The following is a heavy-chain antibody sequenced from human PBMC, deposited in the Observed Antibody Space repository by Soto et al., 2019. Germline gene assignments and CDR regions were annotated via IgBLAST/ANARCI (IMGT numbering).Heavy chain of an antibody. CDR2: INHRGST. J-gene: IGHJ4*02. V-gene: IGHV4-34*01. Sequence: QVQLRQWGAGLLRPSETLSLTCAVYGGSFSGYSWSWIRQPPGKGLEWIGEINHRGSTNYNPSLKSRVTISRDKSKNQFSLTLSSVTAADTAIYHCARGKWLDPDWGRGTLVTVSS. CDR3: ARGKWLDPD. CDR1: GGSFSGYS. D-gene: IGHD6-19*01.